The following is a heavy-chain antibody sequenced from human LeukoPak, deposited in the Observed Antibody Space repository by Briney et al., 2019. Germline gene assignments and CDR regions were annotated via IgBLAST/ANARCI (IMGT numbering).Heavy chain of an antibody. D-gene: IGHD2-15*01. Sequence: PSQTLSLTCTVSGGSISSGGYYWSWIRQHPGKGLEWIGCIYYSGSTYYNPSLKSRVTISVDTSKNQFSLKLSSVTAADTAVYYCARVRCSGGSCYFAHFDYWGQGTLVTVSS. V-gene: IGHV4-31*03. J-gene: IGHJ4*02. CDR2: IYYSGST. CDR3: ARVRCSGGSCYFAHFDY. CDR1: GGSISSGGYY.